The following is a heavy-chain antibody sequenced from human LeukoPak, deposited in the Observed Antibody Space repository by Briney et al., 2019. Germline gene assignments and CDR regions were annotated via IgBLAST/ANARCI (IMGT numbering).Heavy chain of an antibody. Sequence: LTGGSLRLSCAASGFTFSSYAMSWVRQAPGKGLEWVSAISGSGGSTYYADSVKGRFTISRDNSKNTLYLQMNSLRAEDTAVYYCAKKTIAAPDPPLYWGQGTLVTVSS. J-gene: IGHJ4*02. CDR2: ISGSGGST. CDR3: AKKTIAAPDPPLY. V-gene: IGHV3-23*01. CDR1: GFTFSSYA. D-gene: IGHD6-6*01.